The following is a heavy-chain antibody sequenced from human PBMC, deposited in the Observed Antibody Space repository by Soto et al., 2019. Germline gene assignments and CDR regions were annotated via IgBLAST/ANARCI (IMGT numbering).Heavy chain of an antibody. J-gene: IGHJ4*02. CDR2: ISYDGSNK. V-gene: IGHV3-30-3*01. CDR1: GFTFSSYA. Sequence: PGGSLRLSCAASGFTFSSYAMHWVRQAPGKGLEWVAVISYDGSNKYYADSVKGRFTISRDNSKNSLYLQMNSLRAEDTAVYYCARDPQGYCSSTSCYGYWGQGTLVTVSS. D-gene: IGHD2-2*01. CDR3: ARDPQGYCSSTSCYGY.